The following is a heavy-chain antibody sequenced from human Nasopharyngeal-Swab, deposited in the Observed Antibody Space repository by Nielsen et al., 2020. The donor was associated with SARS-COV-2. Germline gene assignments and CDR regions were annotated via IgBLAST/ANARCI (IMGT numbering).Heavy chain of an antibody. V-gene: IGHV3-7*01. CDR1: GFTFRDYW. CDR3: ARVGGRTSPMGS. D-gene: IGHD3-10*01. CDR2: IKQDGSEK. J-gene: IGHJ4*02. Sequence: GSLRLSCVASGFTFRDYWMSWVRQAPAKGLEWVASIKQDGSEKNYVDSVKGRFTISRDNAKNSLFLQMDSLRTEDAAFYYCARVGGRTSPMGSWGQGTLVTVSS.